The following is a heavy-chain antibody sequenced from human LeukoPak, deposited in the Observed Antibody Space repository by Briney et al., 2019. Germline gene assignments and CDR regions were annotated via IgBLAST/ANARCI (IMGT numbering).Heavy chain of an antibody. CDR2: IYYSGST. CDR1: GGSISSYY. Sequence: SETLSLTCTVSGGSISSYYWSWIRQPPGKGLEWIGYIYYSGSTNYNPSLKSRVTISVDTSKNQFPLKLSSVTAADTAVYYCARESSYYDYYYYMGVWGKGTTVTVSS. V-gene: IGHV4-59*01. CDR3: ARESSYYDYYYYMGV. D-gene: IGHD2-2*01. J-gene: IGHJ6*03.